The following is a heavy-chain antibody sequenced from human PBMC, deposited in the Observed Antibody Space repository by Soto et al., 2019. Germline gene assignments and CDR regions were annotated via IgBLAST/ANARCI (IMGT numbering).Heavy chain of an antibody. Sequence: EVLLLESGGNLVQPGGSLRLSCAASGFTFNTYAMSWVRQAPGKGLEWVSSVSGGGARPYYADSVKGRFTISRDNSKNTLYLQMNSLRAEDTAVYYCAKQAGHSSDPFDYWGQGTLVTVSS. CDR3: AKQAGHSSDPFDY. V-gene: IGHV3-23*01. J-gene: IGHJ4*02. CDR1: GFTFNTYA. D-gene: IGHD6-19*01. CDR2: VSGGGARP.